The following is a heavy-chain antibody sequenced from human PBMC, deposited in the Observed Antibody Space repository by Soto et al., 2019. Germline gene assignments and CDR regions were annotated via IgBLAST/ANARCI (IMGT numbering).Heavy chain of an antibody. CDR1: GGTFSSYA. CDR3: ARAGQQLVIGLAPNFDY. Sequence: SVKVSCKASGGTFSSYASSWVRQAAGQGLEWMGGIIPIFGTANYAQKFQGRVTITADESTSTAYMELSSLRSEDTAVYYCARAGQQLVIGLAPNFDYWVPGTLVX. CDR2: IIPIFGTA. J-gene: IGHJ4*02. V-gene: IGHV1-69*13. D-gene: IGHD6-13*01.